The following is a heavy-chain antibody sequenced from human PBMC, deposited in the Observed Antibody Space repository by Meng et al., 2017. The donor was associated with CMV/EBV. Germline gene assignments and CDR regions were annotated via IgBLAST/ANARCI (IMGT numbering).Heavy chain of an antibody. J-gene: IGHJ4*02. CDR1: GFTFDDYA. V-gene: IGHV3-43D*03. CDR3: AKDIDSGYDLGFDY. CDR2: ISWDGGST. D-gene: IGHD5-12*01. Sequence: AGFTFDDYAMHWVRQAPGKGLEWVSLISWDGGSTYYADSVKGRFTISRDNSKNSLYLQMNSLRAEDTALYYCAKDIDSGYDLGFDYWGQGTLVTVSS.